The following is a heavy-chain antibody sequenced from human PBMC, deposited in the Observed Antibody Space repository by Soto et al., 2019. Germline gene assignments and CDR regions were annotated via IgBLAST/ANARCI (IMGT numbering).Heavy chain of an antibody. Sequence: QVQLQQWGAGLLKPSETLSLTCAVYGRSFSGYYWSWIRQSPGKGLEWIGEINHSGSTNYNPSLKSRVTILIDAHKNKFSLKMSSVTAADTAVYYCARSPYMDVWGKGTTVIVSS. CDR1: GRSFSGYY. CDR2: INHSGST. J-gene: IGHJ6*03. V-gene: IGHV4-34*01. CDR3: ARSPYMDV.